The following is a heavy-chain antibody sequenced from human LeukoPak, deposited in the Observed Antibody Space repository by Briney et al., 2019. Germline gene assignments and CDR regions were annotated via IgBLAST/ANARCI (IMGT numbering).Heavy chain of an antibody. CDR2: IYYSGST. Sequence: SETLSLTCTVSGGSISSYYWSWIRQPPGKGLEWIGYIYYSGSTNYNPSLKSRVTISVDTSKNQFSLKLSSVTAADTAVYYCARSYFNFNAFDIWGQGTMVTVSS. V-gene: IGHV4-59*01. CDR1: GGSISSYY. CDR3: ARSYFNFNAFDI. D-gene: IGHD3-10*01. J-gene: IGHJ3*02.